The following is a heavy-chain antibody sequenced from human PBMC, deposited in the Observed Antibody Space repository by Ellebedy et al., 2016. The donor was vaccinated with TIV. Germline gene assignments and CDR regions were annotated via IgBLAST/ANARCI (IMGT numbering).Heavy chain of an antibody. CDR3: ARDRRLYSSHGFDP. Sequence: ASVKVSCKASGGTFSSYAISWVRQAPGQGLEWMGGIIPIFGTANYAQKFQGRVTITADKSTSTAYMELSSLRSEDTAVYYCARDRRLYSSHGFDPWGQGTLVTVSS. CDR1: GGTFSSYA. J-gene: IGHJ5*02. V-gene: IGHV1-69*06. CDR2: IIPIFGTA. D-gene: IGHD6-13*01.